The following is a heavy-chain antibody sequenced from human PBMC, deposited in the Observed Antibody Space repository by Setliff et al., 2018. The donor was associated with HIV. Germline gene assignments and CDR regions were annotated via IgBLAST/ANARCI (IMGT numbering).Heavy chain of an antibody. Sequence: SETLSLTCTVSGGSISRGRYLWTWIRQPAGKGLEWIGRIYTSGSTNYNPSLESRVTTSVDTSKKQFSLRLTSVTAADTAVYYCARGVRDNSGWSSYYFDYWGQGTLVTVSS. J-gene: IGHJ4*02. CDR3: ARGVRDNSGWSSYYFDY. V-gene: IGHV4-61*02. CDR2: IYTSGST. CDR1: GGSISRGRYL. D-gene: IGHD6-19*01.